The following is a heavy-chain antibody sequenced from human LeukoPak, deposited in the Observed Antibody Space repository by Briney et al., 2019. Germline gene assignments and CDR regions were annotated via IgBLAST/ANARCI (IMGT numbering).Heavy chain of an antibody. CDR1: GFTFSSYA. Sequence: GGSLRLSCAASGFTFSSYAMSWVRQAPGKGLEWVSAISGSGGSTYYADSAKGRFTISRDNSKNTLYLQMNSLRAEDTAVYYCAKDQQQLVLHYYYYYGMDVWGKGTTVTVSS. CDR2: ISGSGGST. J-gene: IGHJ6*04. V-gene: IGHV3-23*01. CDR3: AKDQQQLVLHYYYYYGMDV. D-gene: IGHD6-13*01.